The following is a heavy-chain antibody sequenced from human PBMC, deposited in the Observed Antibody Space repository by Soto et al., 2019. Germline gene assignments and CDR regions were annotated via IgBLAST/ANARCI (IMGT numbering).Heavy chain of an antibody. CDR3: TRIGLAATYDY. J-gene: IGHJ4*02. V-gene: IGHV2-26*01. Sequence: QVTLKESGPVLVRPTETLTLTCTVSGFSLTNVRMGVSWIRQPPGKALEWLAHIFPNHEQSYNTSLKTRLSISKDNSKSQVLLTMTNMDPVDTATYYCTRIGLAATYDYWGQGILVTVSS. CDR2: IFPNHEQ. CDR1: GFSLTNVRMG. D-gene: IGHD6-25*01.